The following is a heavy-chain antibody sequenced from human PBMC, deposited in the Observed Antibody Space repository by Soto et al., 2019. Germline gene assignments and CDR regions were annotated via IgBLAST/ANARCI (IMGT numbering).Heavy chain of an antibody. Sequence: PGGSLRLSCAASGFTFSSYAMHWVRQAPGKGLEWVAVISYDGSNKYYADSVKGRFTISRDNSKNTLYLQMNSLRAEDTAVYYCARGGTDYYYGMDVWGQGTTVTVSS. D-gene: IGHD1-26*01. J-gene: IGHJ6*02. CDR3: ARGGTDYYYGMDV. V-gene: IGHV3-30-3*01. CDR1: GFTFSSYA. CDR2: ISYDGSNK.